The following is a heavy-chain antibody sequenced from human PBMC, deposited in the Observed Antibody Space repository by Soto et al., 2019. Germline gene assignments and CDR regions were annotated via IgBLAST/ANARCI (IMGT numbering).Heavy chain of an antibody. D-gene: IGHD6-13*01. CDR2: ISAYNGNT. CDR1: DYTFTSYG. J-gene: IGHJ3*02. CDR3: ATLWGQQLPTGNAFDI. Sequence: ASVKVSCKASDYTFTSYGISWVRQAPGQGLEWMGWISAYNGNTNYAQKLQGRVTMTTDTSTSTAYMELRSLRSDDTAVYYCATLWGQQLPTGNAFDIWGQGTMVTVSS. V-gene: IGHV1-18*01.